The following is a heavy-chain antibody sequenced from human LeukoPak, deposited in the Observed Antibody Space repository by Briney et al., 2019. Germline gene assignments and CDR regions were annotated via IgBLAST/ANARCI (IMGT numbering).Heavy chain of an antibody. V-gene: IGHV1-69*06. CDR3: ATTREEMATISSDY. J-gene: IGHJ4*02. D-gene: IGHD5-24*01. CDR1: GGTFSSYA. CDR2: IIPIFGTA. Sequence: GASVTVSCKASGGTFSSYAISWVRQAPGQGLEWMGRIIPIFGTANYAQKFQGRVTITADKSTSTAYMELSSLRSEDTAVYYCATTREEMATISSDYWGQGTLVTVSS.